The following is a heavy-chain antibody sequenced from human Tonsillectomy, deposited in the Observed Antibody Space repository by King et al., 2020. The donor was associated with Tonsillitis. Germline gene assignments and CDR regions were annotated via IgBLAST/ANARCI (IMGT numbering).Heavy chain of an antibody. V-gene: IGHV3-23*04. CDR2: ISGFGGST. CDR3: AKEGSSTSWYYYYGMDV. D-gene: IGHD6-13*01. CDR1: GFTFSSYA. Sequence: EVQLVESGGGLVQPGGSLRLSCAASGFTFSSYAMSWVRQAPGKGLEWVSAISGFGGSTYYADSVKGRFTISRDNSKNTLYLQMNSLRAEDTAVFYCAKEGSSTSWYYYYGMDVWDQGTTVTVSS. J-gene: IGHJ6*02.